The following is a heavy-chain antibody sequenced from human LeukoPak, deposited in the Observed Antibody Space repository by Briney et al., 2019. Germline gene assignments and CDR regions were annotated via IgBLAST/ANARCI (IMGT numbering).Heavy chain of an antibody. CDR2: IYSGGST. Sequence: GGSLRLSCAASGFTVSSNYMSWVRQAPGKGLEWVSVIYSGGSTYYADSVKGRFTISRDNSKNTLYLQMNSLGAEDTAVYYCAREGGNYYDSSGYHFDYWGQGTLVTVSS. J-gene: IGHJ4*02. CDR1: GFTVSSNY. V-gene: IGHV3-53*01. CDR3: AREGGNYYDSSGYHFDY. D-gene: IGHD3-22*01.